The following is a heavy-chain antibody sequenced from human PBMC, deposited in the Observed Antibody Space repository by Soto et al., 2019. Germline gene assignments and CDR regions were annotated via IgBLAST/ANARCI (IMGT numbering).Heavy chain of an antibody. CDR1: GGSFSGYY. CDR2: INHSGST. V-gene: IGHV4-34*01. D-gene: IGHD3-22*01. J-gene: IGHJ2*01. Sequence: SETLSLTCAVYGGSFSGYYWSWIRQPPGKGLEWIGEINHSGSTNYNPSLKSRVTISVDTSKNQFSLKLSSVTAADTAVYYCARVWYYYDSSGYYYGPWYFDLWGRGTLVSVSS. CDR3: ARVWYYYDSSGYYYGPWYFDL.